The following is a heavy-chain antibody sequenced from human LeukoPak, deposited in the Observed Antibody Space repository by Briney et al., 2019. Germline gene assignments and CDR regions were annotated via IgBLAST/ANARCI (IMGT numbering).Heavy chain of an antibody. CDR2: ISSRGTAV. V-gene: IGHV3-11*01. CDR3: ARDLGGGWTTFDF. J-gene: IGHJ5*01. D-gene: IGHD3-16*01. CDR1: GFTFSDYY. Sequence: GGSLRLSCAASGFTFSDYYMTWIRQAPGKGLGWLSYISSRGTAVYYADSVRGRFTVSRDNARDSLYLQMSSLRVDDTAVYYCARDLGGGWTTFDFWGQGILVTVSS.